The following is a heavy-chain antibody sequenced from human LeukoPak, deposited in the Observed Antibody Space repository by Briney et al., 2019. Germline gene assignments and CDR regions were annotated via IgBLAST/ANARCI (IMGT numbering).Heavy chain of an antibody. CDR2: LSSRSTYI. CDR3: AREPTAMIL. CDR1: GFTFSSYI. D-gene: IGHD5-18*01. Sequence: GGSLRLSCAASGFTFSSYIMNWVRQTPGKGLEWVSSLSSRSTYIYYADSVKGRFTISRDNAKNSLYLQMNSLRAEDTAVYYCAREPTAMILWGQGTLVTVSS. V-gene: IGHV3-21*01. J-gene: IGHJ4*02.